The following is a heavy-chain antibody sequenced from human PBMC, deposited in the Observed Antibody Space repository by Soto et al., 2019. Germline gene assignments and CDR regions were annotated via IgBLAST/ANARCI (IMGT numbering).Heavy chain of an antibody. CDR1: GYTFTNSG. Sequence: ASMKVSSKSSGYTFTNSGINWVRQAPGQGLEWMGWIGTDNGNTNYAQHLQGRVSMTTDTSTSTAYMDLRSLRSDDTAVYYCARDQGITTFGVYSMYYYGMDVWGQGTTVTVSS. V-gene: IGHV1-18*01. D-gene: IGHD3-3*01. CDR3: ARDQGITTFGVYSMYYYGMDV. CDR2: IGTDNGNT. J-gene: IGHJ6*02.